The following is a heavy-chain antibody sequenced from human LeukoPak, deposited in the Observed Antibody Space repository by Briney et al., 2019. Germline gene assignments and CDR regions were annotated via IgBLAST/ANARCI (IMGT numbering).Heavy chain of an antibody. Sequence: GGSLRLSCAASGFTFSDYHMAWIRQAPGKGLQWVSYISNGGDIYYADSVKGRFTISRDNAKNSLYLQINSLRAEDTALYYCAKDIEAAGLFFDYWGQGTLVTVSS. CDR3: AKDIEAAGLFFDY. V-gene: IGHV3-11*04. CDR1: GFTFSDYH. D-gene: IGHD6-13*01. CDR2: ISNGGDI. J-gene: IGHJ4*02.